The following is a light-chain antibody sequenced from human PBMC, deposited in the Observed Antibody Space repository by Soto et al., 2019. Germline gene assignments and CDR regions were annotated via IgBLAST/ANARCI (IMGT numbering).Light chain of an antibody. CDR1: QSVSSN. V-gene: IGKV3-15*01. J-gene: IGKJ5*01. CDR3: QHCNNWSA. Sequence: EIGMTQSPATLSVSPGERVTLSCRASQSVSSNLAWYQQKPGQAPRLLIYGASTRATGIPARFSGSGSGTEFALSISSLQSEDSAVYYCQHCNNWSAFGQGTRLEIK. CDR2: GAS.